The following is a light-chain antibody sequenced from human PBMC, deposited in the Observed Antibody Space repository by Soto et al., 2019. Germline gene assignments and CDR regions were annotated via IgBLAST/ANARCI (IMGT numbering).Light chain of an antibody. J-gene: IGLJ1*01. V-gene: IGLV2-14*01. CDR3: HSYTSSTTHV. Sequence: QSVLTQPASVSGSPGQSITISCTGTYSDIGCYNYVSWYQQYPGKAPKLMIYDVSNRPSGVSNRFSGSKSGNTASLTISGLQAEDEADYYCHSYTSSTTHVFGTGTKLTVL. CDR2: DVS. CDR1: YSDIGCYNY.